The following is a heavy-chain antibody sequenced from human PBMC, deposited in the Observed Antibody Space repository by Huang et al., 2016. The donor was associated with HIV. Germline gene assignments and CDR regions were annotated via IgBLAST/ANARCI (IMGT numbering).Heavy chain of an antibody. V-gene: IGHV3-30-3*01. J-gene: IGHJ3*02. CDR1: GFPFNNHA. D-gene: IGHD5-18*01. CDR3: ARAKDTWDAYDI. CDR2: ISNDGSNN. Sequence: QVQLVESGGGVVQPGRSLRLSCAASGFPFNNHAMHGVRQAPGKGLEWVAVISNDGSNNYYADSVKGRFTISRDSSKSTLFLHMTSLRTEDTAVYYCARAKDTWDAYDIWGQGTMVIVSS.